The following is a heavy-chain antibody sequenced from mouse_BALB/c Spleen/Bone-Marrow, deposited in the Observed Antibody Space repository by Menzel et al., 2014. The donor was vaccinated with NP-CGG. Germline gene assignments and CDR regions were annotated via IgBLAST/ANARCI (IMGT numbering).Heavy chain of an antibody. CDR2: IYPGNSDT. V-gene: IGHV1-5*01. Sequence: EAKLMESGTVLARPGASVKMSCKASGYTFTSYWMHWVKQRPGQGLEWIGTIYPGNSDTTYNQKFKGKAKLTAVTSTSTAYMELSSRTNEDSAVYYCTTLARNYFDYWGQGTTLTVSS. CDR1: GYTFTSYW. J-gene: IGHJ2*01. CDR3: TTLARNYFDY.